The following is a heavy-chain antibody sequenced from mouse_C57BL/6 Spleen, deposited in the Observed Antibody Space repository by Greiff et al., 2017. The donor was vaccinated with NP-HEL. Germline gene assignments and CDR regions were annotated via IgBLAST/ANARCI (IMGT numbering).Heavy chain of an antibody. V-gene: IGHV1-15*01. CDR1: GYTFTDYE. CDR3: TRWGITTYFDY. D-gene: IGHD1-1*01. J-gene: IGHJ2*01. CDR2: IDPETGGT. Sequence: QVQLKESGAELVRPGASVTLSCKASGYTFTDYEMHWVKQTPVHGLEWIGAIDPETGGTAYNQKFKGKAILTADKSSSTAYMELRSLTSEDSAVYYCTRWGITTYFDYWGQGTTLTVSS.